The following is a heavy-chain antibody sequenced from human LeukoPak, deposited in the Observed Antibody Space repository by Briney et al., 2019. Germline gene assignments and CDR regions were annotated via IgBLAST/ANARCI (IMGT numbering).Heavy chain of an antibody. D-gene: IGHD3-16*01. Sequence: PGWSLRLSCAVSGFIVSNTYMSWVRQAPGKGLDCVSVIYAAGGTYYADSVKDRFAISRDNSKNTLYLQMNSLRVEDTAIYYCAKDEKKGGFDPWGQGTLVTVSS. J-gene: IGHJ5*02. CDR1: GFIVSNTY. CDR3: AKDEKKGGFDP. V-gene: IGHV3-53*01. CDR2: IYAAGGT.